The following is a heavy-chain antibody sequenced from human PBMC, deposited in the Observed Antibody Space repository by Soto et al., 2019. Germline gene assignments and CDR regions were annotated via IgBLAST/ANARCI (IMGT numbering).Heavy chain of an antibody. J-gene: IGHJ6*02. V-gene: IGHV1-69*13. CDR1: GGTFSSYA. D-gene: IGHD2-2*01. Sequence: SVKVSCTASGGTFSSYAISWVRQAPGQGLGWMGGIIPIFGTANYAQKFQGRVTITADESTSTAYMELSSLRSEDTAVYYCARSQGSSTSLEIYYYYYYGMDVWGQGTTVTVSS. CDR2: IIPIFGTA. CDR3: ARSQGSSTSLEIYYYYYYGMDV.